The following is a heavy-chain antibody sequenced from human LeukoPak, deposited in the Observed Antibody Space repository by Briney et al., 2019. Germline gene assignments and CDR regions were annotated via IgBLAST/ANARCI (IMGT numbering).Heavy chain of an antibody. Sequence: GGSLRLSCAASGFTFSSYAMSWVRQAPGKGLEWVSAISGSGGSTYYADSVKGRFTISRDNSKNTLYLQMNSLRAEDTAVYYCAKGLDFWSGYYLFDYWGRGTLVTVSS. CDR1: GFTFSSYA. D-gene: IGHD3-3*01. CDR2: ISGSGGST. J-gene: IGHJ4*02. CDR3: AKGLDFWSGYYLFDY. V-gene: IGHV3-23*01.